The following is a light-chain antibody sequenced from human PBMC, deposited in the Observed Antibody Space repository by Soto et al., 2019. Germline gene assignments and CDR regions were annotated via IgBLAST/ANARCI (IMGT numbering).Light chain of an antibody. CDR2: GAS. V-gene: IGKV3-15*01. CDR1: QSLSNN. CDR3: QQYNNWPPLT. J-gene: IGKJ4*01. Sequence: EIVMTQSPATLSVSPGERATLSCRASQSLSNNLAWYQQKPGQAPRLLIYGASTRATGVPARFSGSGSGTEFTLTITSLQSEDFAVYYCQQYNNWPPLTFGGGTKVDIK.